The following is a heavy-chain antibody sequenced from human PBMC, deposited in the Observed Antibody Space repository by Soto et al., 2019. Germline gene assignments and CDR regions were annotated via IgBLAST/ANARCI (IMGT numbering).Heavy chain of an antibody. CDR1: GYSINSGYY. CDR3: ARGLGANDGYYFDY. CDR2: IHHRGST. J-gene: IGHJ4*02. V-gene: IGHV4-38-2*01. D-gene: IGHD1-26*01. Sequence: SETLSLTCAISGYSINSGYYWGWIRQPPGKGLEWLGSIHHRGSTYYNPSLKSRVTISLDTSKNQFSLRLTSVTAADTAVFYCARGLGANDGYYFDYWGQGALVTVSS.